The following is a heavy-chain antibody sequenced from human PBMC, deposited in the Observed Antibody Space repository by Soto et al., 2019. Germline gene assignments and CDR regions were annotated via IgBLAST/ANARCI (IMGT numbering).Heavy chain of an antibody. CDR3: ARDVVCKAGH. D-gene: IGHD3-22*01. J-gene: IGHJ4*02. Sequence: EVQLVESGGGLVQPGGSLRLSCAASGFIFSSHWMHWVRQAPGKGPVWVSNINKDGSTTNYADSVKGRFSTSRDNAKNPLYLQNSSLGAEDTAVYFCARDVVCKAGHWGQGTLVTVSS. CDR2: INKDGSTT. CDR1: GFIFSSHW. V-gene: IGHV3-7*01.